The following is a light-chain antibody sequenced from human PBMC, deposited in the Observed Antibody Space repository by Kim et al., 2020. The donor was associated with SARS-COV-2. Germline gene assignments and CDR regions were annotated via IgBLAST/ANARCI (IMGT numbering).Light chain of an antibody. Sequence: ASVGDRVTITCQASQDITDSLNWYRQEAGRAPKFLIYDASNLEAGVPSRFSGSGSGTHFSFTISSLQPEDIGTYYCQQYYNLPLTFGGGTKVDIK. V-gene: IGKV1-33*01. CDR3: QQYYNLPLT. J-gene: IGKJ4*01. CDR2: DAS. CDR1: QDITDS.